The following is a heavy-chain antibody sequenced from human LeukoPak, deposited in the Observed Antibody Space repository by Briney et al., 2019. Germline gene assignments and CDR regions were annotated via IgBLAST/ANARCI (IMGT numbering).Heavy chain of an antibody. J-gene: IGHJ4*02. Sequence: GGSLRLSCAASGFTFSSYGMHWVRQAPGKGLEWVAFIRYDGSNKYYADSVKGRFTISRDNSKNTLYLQMNSLRAEDTAVYYCAKDSTPYKAAAGGEFDYWGQGTLVTVSS. CDR2: IRYDGSNK. CDR3: AKDSTPYKAAAGGEFDY. CDR1: GFTFSSYG. D-gene: IGHD6-13*01. V-gene: IGHV3-30*02.